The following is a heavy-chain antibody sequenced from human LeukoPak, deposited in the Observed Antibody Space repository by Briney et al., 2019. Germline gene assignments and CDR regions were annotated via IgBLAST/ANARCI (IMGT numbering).Heavy chain of an antibody. D-gene: IGHD6-19*01. CDR3: AKGAGPPWFDP. CDR2: ISSTGRT. V-gene: IGHV4-61*02. CDR1: GASISSDTYF. J-gene: IGHJ5*02. Sequence: KSSETLSLTCTVSGASISSDTYFWSWIRQPAGKGLEWIGRISSTGRTDYNPSLTSRVTISIDTSKNHFSMKLSSVTAADTAVYYCAKGAGPPWFDPWGQGTLVTVSS.